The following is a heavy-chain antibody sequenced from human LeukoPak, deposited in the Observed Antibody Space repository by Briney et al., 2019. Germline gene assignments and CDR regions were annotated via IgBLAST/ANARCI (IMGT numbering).Heavy chain of an antibody. CDR3: AGYSSSWSSFDY. D-gene: IGHD6-13*01. Sequence: PGGSLRLSCSASGFTFSSNAMHWVRQAPGKGLEWVAVISYDGSKTYYADSVKDRFTISRDNSKSTLYLQMSSLRAEGTALYYCAGYSSSWSSFDYWGQGALVTVSS. CDR2: ISYDGSKT. J-gene: IGHJ4*02. CDR1: GFTFSSNA. V-gene: IGHV3-30-3*01.